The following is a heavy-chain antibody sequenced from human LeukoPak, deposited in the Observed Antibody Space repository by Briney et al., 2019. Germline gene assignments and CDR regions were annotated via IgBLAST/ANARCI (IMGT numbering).Heavy chain of an antibody. CDR2: AYHSGST. D-gene: IGHD2-2*01. Sequence: SETLSLTCAVSGDSISGYYWSWIRQPPGKGLEWIGFAYHSGSTTRNPSLESRVTISVDTSTNQVSLRLSSVTAADTAVYYCARDKKGSSCYDFWGQGTLVTVPS. CDR1: GDSISGYY. V-gene: IGHV4-59*01. CDR3: ARDKKGSSCYDF. J-gene: IGHJ4*02.